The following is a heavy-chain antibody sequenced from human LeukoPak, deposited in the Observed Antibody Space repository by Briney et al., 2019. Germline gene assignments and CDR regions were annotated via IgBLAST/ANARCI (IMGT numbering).Heavy chain of an antibody. V-gene: IGHV1-69*06. J-gene: IGHJ5*02. D-gene: IGHD3-3*01. CDR1: GGTFSSYA. CDR2: IIPIFNTA. Sequence: SVKVSCKASGGTFSSYAISWVRQAPGQGLEWMGGIIPIFNTANYAEKFQGRVTITADKSTSTAYMELSSLRSEDTAVYYCARAHIATIFGVVITAEQDWFDPWGQGTLVTVSS. CDR3: ARAHIATIFGVVITAEQDWFDP.